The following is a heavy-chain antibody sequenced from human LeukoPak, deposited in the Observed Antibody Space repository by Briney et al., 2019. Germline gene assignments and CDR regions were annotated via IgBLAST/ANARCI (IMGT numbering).Heavy chain of an antibody. Sequence: PGGSLRLSCAASGFTFSSYSMNWVRQAPGKGLEWVSYISSSSSTIYYADSVKGRFTISRDNSKNTLYLQMNSLRAEDTAVYYCAKDSPAAGPFDYWGQGTLVTVSS. J-gene: IGHJ4*02. CDR1: GFTFSSYS. CDR3: AKDSPAAGPFDY. V-gene: IGHV3-48*01. D-gene: IGHD6-13*01. CDR2: ISSSSSTI.